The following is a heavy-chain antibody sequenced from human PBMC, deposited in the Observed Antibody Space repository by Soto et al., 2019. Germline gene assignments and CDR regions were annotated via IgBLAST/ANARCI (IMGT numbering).Heavy chain of an antibody. Sequence: GESLKISCKGSGYSFTSYWIGWVRQMPGKGLEWMGTIYPGDSDTRYSPSFQGQVTISADKSISTAYLQWSSLKASDTSMYYCARSPPPHQDYEDYWGQGTLVTVSS. CDR2: IYPGDSDT. J-gene: IGHJ4*02. CDR3: ARSPPPHQDYEDY. CDR1: GYSFTSYW. D-gene: IGHD3-16*01. V-gene: IGHV5-51*01.